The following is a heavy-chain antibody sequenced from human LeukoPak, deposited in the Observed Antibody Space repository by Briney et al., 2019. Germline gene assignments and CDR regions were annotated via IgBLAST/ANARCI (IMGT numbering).Heavy chain of an antibody. J-gene: IGHJ4*02. V-gene: IGHV4-34*01. D-gene: IGHD1/OR15-1a*01. CDR1: GGSFSGYY. CDR3: ARGPEHDY. CDR2: INHSGST. Sequence: PPETLSLTCAVYGGSFSGYYWSWIRQPPGKGLEWIGEINHSGSTNYNPSLKSRVTISVDTSKNQFSLKLSSVTAADTAVYYCARGPEHDYWGQGTLVTVSS.